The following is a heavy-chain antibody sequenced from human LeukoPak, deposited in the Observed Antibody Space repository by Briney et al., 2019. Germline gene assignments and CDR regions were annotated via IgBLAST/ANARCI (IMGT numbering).Heavy chain of an antibody. CDR3: ASIAVAGGDY. CDR2: ISYDGSNK. J-gene: IGHJ4*02. V-gene: IGHV3-30-3*01. D-gene: IGHD6-19*01. Sequence: GGSLRLSCAASGFTSSSYAMHWVRQAPGKGXEWVTVISYDGSNKYYADSVKGRFTISRDNSKNTLYLQMNSLRAEDTAVYYCASIAVAGGDYWGQGTLVTVSS. CDR1: GFTSSSYA.